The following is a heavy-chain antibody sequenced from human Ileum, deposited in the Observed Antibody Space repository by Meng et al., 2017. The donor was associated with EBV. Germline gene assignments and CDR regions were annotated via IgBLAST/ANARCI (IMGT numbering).Heavy chain of an antibody. Sequence: EVQLVDCGGGLVQPGGSLRLSCAASTLTFSTYWMDWVRQAPGQGLVWVSRIHSDGSRTTYADSVRGRFTISRDNAKNTFYLEMNSLRGEDTAVYYCASLSGHGGYWGQGTLVTVSS. V-gene: IGHV3-74*01. J-gene: IGHJ4*02. D-gene: IGHD6-25*01. CDR1: TLTFSTYW. CDR2: IHSDGSRT. CDR3: ASLSGHGGY.